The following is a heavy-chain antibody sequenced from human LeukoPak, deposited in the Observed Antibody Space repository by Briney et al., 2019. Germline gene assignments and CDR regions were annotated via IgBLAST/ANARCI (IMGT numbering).Heavy chain of an antibody. V-gene: IGHV3-33*01. CDR1: GFTFSSYG. J-gene: IGHJ4*02. CDR3: ARDQYYGSGTYYFDY. CDR2: IWYDGSNK. Sequence: GRSLRLSCAASGFTFSSYGMHWVRQAPGKGLEWVAVIWYDGSNKYYADSVKGRFTISRDNSKNTLYLQMNSLRAEDTAVYYCARDQYYGSGTYYFDYWGQGTLVTVSS. D-gene: IGHD3-10*01.